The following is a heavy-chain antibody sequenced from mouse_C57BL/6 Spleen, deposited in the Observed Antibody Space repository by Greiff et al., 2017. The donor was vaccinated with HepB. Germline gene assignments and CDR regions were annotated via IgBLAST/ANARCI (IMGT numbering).Heavy chain of an antibody. Sequence: QVQLQQSGPGLVQPSQSLSITCTVSGFSLTSYGVHWVRQSPGKGLEWLGVIWSGGSTDYNAAFISRLSISKDNSKSQVFFKMNSLQADDTAIYYCASLYYYGSSYGWYFDVWGTGTTVTVSS. CDR1: GFSLTSYG. CDR2: IWSGGST. J-gene: IGHJ1*03. V-gene: IGHV2-2*01. D-gene: IGHD1-1*01. CDR3: ASLYYYGSSYGWYFDV.